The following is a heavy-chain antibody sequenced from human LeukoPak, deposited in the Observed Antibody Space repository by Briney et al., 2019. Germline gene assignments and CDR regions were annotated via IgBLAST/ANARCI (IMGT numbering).Heavy chain of an antibody. Sequence: SETLSLTCAVYGGSFSGYYWSWIRQPPGKGLEWIGEINHSGSTNYNPSLKSRVTISVDTSKNQFSLKLSSVTAADTAVYYCAREYTDYCYGMDVWGQGTTVTVSS. D-gene: IGHD2-2*02. CDR2: INHSGST. CDR3: AREYTDYCYGMDV. J-gene: IGHJ6*02. CDR1: GGSFSGYY. V-gene: IGHV4-34*01.